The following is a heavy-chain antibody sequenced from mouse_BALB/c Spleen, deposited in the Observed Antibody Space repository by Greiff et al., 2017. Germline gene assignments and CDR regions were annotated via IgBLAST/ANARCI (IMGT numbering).Heavy chain of an antibody. V-gene: IGHV3-6*02. CDR1: GYSITSGYY. CDR3: ASLTTGV. Sequence: EVKLQESGPGLVKPSQSLSLTCSVTGYSITSGYYWNWIRQFPGNKLEWMGYISYDGSNNYNPSLKNRISITRDTSKNQFFLKLNSVTTEDTATYYCASLTTGVWGQGTTLTVSS. CDR2: ISYDGSN. J-gene: IGHJ2*01. D-gene: IGHD1-1*01.